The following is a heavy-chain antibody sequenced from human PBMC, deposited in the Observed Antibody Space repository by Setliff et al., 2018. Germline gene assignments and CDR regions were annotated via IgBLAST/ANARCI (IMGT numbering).Heavy chain of an antibody. V-gene: IGHV3-23*01. CDR1: GFNFSINDMTYG. J-gene: IGHJ4*02. D-gene: IGHD6-13*01. Sequence: TGGSLRLSCAASGFNFSINDMTYGMSWVRQAPGKGLQWVSGISGNSGSTYYAASVKGRFTISRDNSKNTLYLQMNSLRAEDTALYFCARCSSWHGHYPHFNYWGQGTLVTVSS. CDR3: ARCSSWHGHYPHFNY. CDR2: ISGNSGST.